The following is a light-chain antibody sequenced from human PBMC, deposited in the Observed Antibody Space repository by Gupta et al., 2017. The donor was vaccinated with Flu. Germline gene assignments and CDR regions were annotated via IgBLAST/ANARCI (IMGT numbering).Light chain of an antibody. CDR3: NSNGASQV. CDR1: SSAVGAYDY. J-gene: IGLJ2*01. Sequence: ALTHPRAQSGSPGLSVAISCTGTSSAVGAYDYVSWYQQHPGQAPKLIIDAVNKRPSGVPDRFAGSKSGNTASLTISGGEAEDEDDYHCNSNGASQVFGGGTRLTVL. V-gene: IGLV2-11*01. CDR2: AVN.